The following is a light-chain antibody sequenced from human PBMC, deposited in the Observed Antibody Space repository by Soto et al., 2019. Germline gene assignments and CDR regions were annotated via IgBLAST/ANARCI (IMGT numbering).Light chain of an antibody. CDR1: QSVSSY. CDR3: QQRGNWPWT. V-gene: IGKV3-11*01. Sequence: EIVLTQSPATLSLSPGERATLSCRASQSVSSYLAWYQQKPGQAPRLLIYDASNRATGIPGRFSGSGSGTDFTLTISSLEPEDFAVYYCQQRGNWPWTFGQGTK. J-gene: IGKJ1*01. CDR2: DAS.